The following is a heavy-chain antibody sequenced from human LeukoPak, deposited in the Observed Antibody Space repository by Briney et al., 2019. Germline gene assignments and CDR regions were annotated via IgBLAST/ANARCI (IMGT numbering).Heavy chain of an antibody. V-gene: IGHV4-4*02. CDR1: GGSISSSNW. CDR3: ARDDPGIAAAGVY. J-gene: IGHJ4*02. Sequence: SETLSLTCAVSGGSISSSNWWSWVRQPPGKGLEWIGEIYHSGSTNYNPSLKSRVTISVDKSKNQFSLKLTSVTAADTAVYYCARDDPGIAAAGVYWGQGTLVTVSS. CDR2: IYHSGST. D-gene: IGHD6-13*01.